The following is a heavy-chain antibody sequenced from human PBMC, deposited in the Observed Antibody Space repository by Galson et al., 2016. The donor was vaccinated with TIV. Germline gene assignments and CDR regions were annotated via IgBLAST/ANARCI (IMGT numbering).Heavy chain of an antibody. V-gene: IGHV3-21*01. J-gene: IGHJ6*02. D-gene: IGHD2-21*01. CDR3: ARDIFPYYGMDV. CDR1: GFTFSSHA. Sequence: SLRLSCAASGFTFSSHAMNWVRQAPGKGLEWVSSIRSSSSYKSYADSVKGRFTISRDNAKNSLYLQMNSLRAEDTAVYYCARDIFPYYGMDVWGQGTTVTVSS. CDR2: IRSSSSYK.